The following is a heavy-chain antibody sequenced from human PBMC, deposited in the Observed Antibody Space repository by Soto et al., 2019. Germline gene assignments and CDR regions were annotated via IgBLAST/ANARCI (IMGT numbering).Heavy chain of an antibody. CDR3: AKRFSSSWTNYYYYGMDV. J-gene: IGHJ6*02. V-gene: IGHV3-30*18. CDR2: LSYDGSEK. D-gene: IGHD6-13*01. Sequence: GGSLRLSCAASGFTFSSYGMHWVRQAPGKGLEWVAVLSYDGSEKQYADSVKGRFTISRDNSKNTLFLQMNSLRAEDTAVYYCAKRFSSSWTNYYYYGMDVWGQGTTVTVSS. CDR1: GFTFSSYG.